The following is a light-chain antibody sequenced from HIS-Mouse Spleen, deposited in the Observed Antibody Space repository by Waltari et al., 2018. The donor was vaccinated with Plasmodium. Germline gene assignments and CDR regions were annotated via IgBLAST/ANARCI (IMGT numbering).Light chain of an antibody. CDR1: QSIISY. V-gene: IGKV1-39*01. CDR3: QQSYSTWT. J-gene: IGKJ1*01. CDR2: AAS. Sequence: DIRMTQSPSSLSASVGDRVTITCRASQSIISYLNWYQQKPGKAPKLLIYAASSLQSGVPSRFSGSGSGTDFTLTISSLQPEDFATYYCQQSYSTWTFGQGTKVEIK.